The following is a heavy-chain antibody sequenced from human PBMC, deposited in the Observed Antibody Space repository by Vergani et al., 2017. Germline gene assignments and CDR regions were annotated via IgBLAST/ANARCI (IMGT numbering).Heavy chain of an antibody. V-gene: IGHV1-2*04. Sequence: QVQLVQSGAEVKKPGASVKVSCKASGYTFTGYYMHWARQAPGQGLEWMGWINPNSGGTNYAQKFQGWVTMTRDTSISTAYMELSRMRSDETAVDYCARTNRGGRDFDWFEARGNWFDPWGQGTLVTVSS. J-gene: IGHJ5*02. CDR2: INPNSGGT. D-gene: IGHD3-9*01. CDR1: GYTFTGYY. CDR3: ARTNRGGRDFDWFEARGNWFDP.